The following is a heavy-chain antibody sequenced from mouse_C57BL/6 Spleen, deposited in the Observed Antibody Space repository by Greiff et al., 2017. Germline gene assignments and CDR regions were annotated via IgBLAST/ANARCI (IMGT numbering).Heavy chain of an antibody. J-gene: IGHJ3*01. CDR2: IWRGGST. V-gene: IGHV2-5*01. CDR3: AKKWDYDYDGFAY. CDR1: GFSLTSYG. D-gene: IGHD2-4*01. Sequence: VKLVESGPGLVQPSQSLSITCTVSGFSLTSYGVHWVRQSPGKGLEWLGVIWRGGSTDYNEAFMSRLSITKDNSKSQVFFKMNSLQADDTAIYYCAKKWDYDYDGFAYWGQGTLVTVSA.